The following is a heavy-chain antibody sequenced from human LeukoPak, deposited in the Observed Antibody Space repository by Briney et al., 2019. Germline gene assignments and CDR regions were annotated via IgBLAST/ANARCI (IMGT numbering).Heavy chain of an antibody. J-gene: IGHJ3*02. V-gene: IGHV4-38-2*01. CDR3: AVLFTIFGVVSSDAFDI. Sequence: SETLSLTCAVSGYSISSGYYWGWIRQPPGKGLEWIGSIYHSESTYYNPSLKSRVTISVDTSKNQFSLKLSSVTAADTAVYYCAVLFTIFGVVSSDAFDIWGQGTMVTVSS. CDR2: IYHSEST. D-gene: IGHD3-3*01. CDR1: GYSISSGYY.